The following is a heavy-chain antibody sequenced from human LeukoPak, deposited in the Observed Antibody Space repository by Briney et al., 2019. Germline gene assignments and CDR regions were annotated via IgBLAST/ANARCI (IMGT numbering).Heavy chain of an antibody. CDR1: GGSISSSSYY. D-gene: IGHD6-13*01. J-gene: IGHJ6*03. V-gene: IGHV4-39*01. CDR3: ARYSSSWSFGYYYYYMDV. CDR2: IYYSGST. Sequence: SETLSLTCTVSGGSISSSSYYWCWIRQPPGKGLEWIGSIYYSGSTYYNPSLKSRVTISVDTSKNQFSLKLSSVTAADTAVYYCARYSSSWSFGYYYYYMDVWGKGTTVTVSS.